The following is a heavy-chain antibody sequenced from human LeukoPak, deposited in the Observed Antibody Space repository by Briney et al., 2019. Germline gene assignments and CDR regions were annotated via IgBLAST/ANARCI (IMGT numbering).Heavy chain of an antibody. CDR2: ISTSSSYI. J-gene: IGHJ4*02. V-gene: IGHV3-21*01. Sequence: GGSLRLSCAPSGFTFSSYSMNWVRQAPGKGLGWVSSISTSSSYIYYADSVKGRFTISRDNAKNSLYLQMNSLRAEDTAVYYCARESYGGNWLDYWGQGTLVTVSS. CDR3: ARESYGGNWLDY. D-gene: IGHD4-23*01. CDR1: GFTFSSYS.